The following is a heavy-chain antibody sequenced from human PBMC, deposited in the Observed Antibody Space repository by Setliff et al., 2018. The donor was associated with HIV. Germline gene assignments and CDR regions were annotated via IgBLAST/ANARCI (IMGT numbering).Heavy chain of an antibody. Sequence: SETLSLTCTVSGDSISSISYYWAWIRQTPGKGLEWIGSISYSGNTYYNPSLKSRVTISVDTSKNQFSLKLTSVTAADTAIFYCAVDSTTDAFDIWGQGTMVTVSS. CDR2: ISYSGNT. J-gene: IGHJ3*02. CDR1: GDSISSISYY. CDR3: AVDSTTDAFDI. V-gene: IGHV4-39*01. D-gene: IGHD3-22*01.